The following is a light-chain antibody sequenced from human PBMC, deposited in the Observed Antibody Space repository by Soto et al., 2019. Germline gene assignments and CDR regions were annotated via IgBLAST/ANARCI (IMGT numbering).Light chain of an antibody. Sequence: EIVLTQSPGTLSLSPGERATLSCRASQSVSNNYLAWYQQKPGQAPRLLIYGASNRAAGIPDRFSGSESGTDFTLTISRLEPEAVALYYCQQYGSSGTFGRGTNLEIK. CDR2: GAS. CDR1: QSVSNNY. CDR3: QQYGSSGT. J-gene: IGKJ1*01. V-gene: IGKV3-20*01.